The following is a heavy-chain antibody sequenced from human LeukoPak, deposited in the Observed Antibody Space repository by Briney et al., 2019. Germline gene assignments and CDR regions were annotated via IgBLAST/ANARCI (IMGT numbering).Heavy chain of an antibody. CDR1: GFSFSDYV. CDR3: ASDSNRVAGTGPFDY. Sequence: GGSLRLSCLASGFSFSDYVVHWVRQAPGKGLEWVAVISFHLTTKYYADSVAGRFAISRDNSKRTVYLQMNSLRPDDTAVYYCASDSNRVAGTGPFDYWGQGTLVTVSS. D-gene: IGHD6-19*01. CDR2: ISFHLTTK. J-gene: IGHJ4*02. V-gene: IGHV3-30*09.